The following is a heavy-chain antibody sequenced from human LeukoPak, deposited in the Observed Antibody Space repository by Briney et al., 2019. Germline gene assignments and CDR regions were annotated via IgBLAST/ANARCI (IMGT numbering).Heavy chain of an antibody. CDR1: GYSFTNDW. CDR3: ARHTKYSTSSRVFDY. V-gene: IGHV5-51*01. CDR2: IYPGDSNT. D-gene: IGHD6-6*01. Sequence: NHGESLKISCKGSGYSFTNDWISWVRQMPGKGLEWMGIIYPGDSNTRYSPSFQGQVTITADKSISTAYLQWSSLKASDTAKYYCARHTKYSTSSRVFDYWGQGTLVTVSS. J-gene: IGHJ4*02.